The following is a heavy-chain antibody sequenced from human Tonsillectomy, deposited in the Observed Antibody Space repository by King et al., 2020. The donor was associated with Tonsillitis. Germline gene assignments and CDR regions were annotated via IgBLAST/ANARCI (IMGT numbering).Heavy chain of an antibody. CDR1: GFTFSSYA. CDR2: ISYDGSNK. CDR3: AGGGDYYDSSGIDD. D-gene: IGHD3-22*01. V-gene: IGHV3-30*04. Sequence: VQLVESGGGLVQPGRSLRLSCAASGFTFSSYAMHWVRQAPGQGLEWVAVISYDGSNKYYAHSVKGRFTIPRDNSKNTLYLQMNSLRAEDTAVYYWAGGGDYYDSSGIDDWGQGTLVTVSS. J-gene: IGHJ4*02.